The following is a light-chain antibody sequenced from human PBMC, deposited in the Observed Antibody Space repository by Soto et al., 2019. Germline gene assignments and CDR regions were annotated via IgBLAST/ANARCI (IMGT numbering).Light chain of an antibody. V-gene: IGLV2-23*01. CDR1: SSDVGSYNL. J-gene: IGLJ2*01. Sequence: SALTQPASVSGSPGQSSTISCTGTSSDVGSYNLVSWYQQHPGKAPKLMIYEGSKRPSGVSNRFSGSKSGNTASLTISGLQAEDEADYYCCSYAGSSTTVVFGGGTKLTVL. CDR2: EGS. CDR3: CSYAGSSTTVV.